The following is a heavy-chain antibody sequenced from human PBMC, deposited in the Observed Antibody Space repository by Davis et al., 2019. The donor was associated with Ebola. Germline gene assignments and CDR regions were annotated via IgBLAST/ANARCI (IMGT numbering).Heavy chain of an antibody. CDR1: GFTFSSYG. V-gene: IGHV3-30*02. J-gene: IGHJ4*02. CDR3: VREDRDFDY. Sequence: GGSLRLSCAASGFTFSSYGMHWVRQAPGKGLEWVAFIRNDGRREYNGDSVKGRFTISRDNSKNTLYLQMNSLRVEDTAVYFCVREDRDFDYWGQGTLVTVSS. CDR2: IRNDGRRE. D-gene: IGHD3-22*01.